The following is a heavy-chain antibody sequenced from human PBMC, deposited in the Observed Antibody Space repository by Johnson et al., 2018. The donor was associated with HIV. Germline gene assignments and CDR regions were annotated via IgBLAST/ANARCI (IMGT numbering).Heavy chain of an antibody. Sequence: VQLVESGGGLVQPGGSLRLSCAASGFTFSSYWMSWVRQAPGKGLEWVSVFYSGGFTYYADSVKGRFTISRDHSKNTLYLQMNSLRAEDTAVYYCARGPSAYCGGDCPGGAFDIWGQGTMVTVSS. CDR3: ARGPSAYCGGDCPGGAFDI. D-gene: IGHD2-21*02. V-gene: IGHV3-66*02. CDR2: FYSGGFT. J-gene: IGHJ3*02. CDR1: GFTFSSYW.